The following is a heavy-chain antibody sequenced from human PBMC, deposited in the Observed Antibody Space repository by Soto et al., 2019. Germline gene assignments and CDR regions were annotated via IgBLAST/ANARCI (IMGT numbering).Heavy chain of an antibody. CDR2: IYYSGST. CDR1: GGSISRDY. Sequence: SETLSLTCTVSGGSISRDYWSWIRQPPGKGLEWIGYIYYSGSTNYNPSLKSRVTISVDTSKNQFSLKLSSVTAADTAVYYCARVGTTMVRGVIMHYYYYGMDVWGQGTTVTVSS. D-gene: IGHD3-10*01. CDR3: ARVGTTMVRGVIMHYYYYGMDV. V-gene: IGHV4-59*01. J-gene: IGHJ6*02.